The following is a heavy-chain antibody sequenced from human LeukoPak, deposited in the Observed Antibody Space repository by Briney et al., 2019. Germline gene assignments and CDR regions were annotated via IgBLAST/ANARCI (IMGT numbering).Heavy chain of an antibody. Sequence: SETLSLTCTVSGYSISSGYYWGWIRQPPGKGLEWNGSIYYSGSTYYNPSLKSRVTISVDTSKNQFSLKLSSVTATDTAVYYCARGPTGYEGYWGQGTLVTVSS. CDR2: IYYSGST. CDR3: ARGPTGYEGY. V-gene: IGHV4-38-2*02. D-gene: IGHD3-9*01. J-gene: IGHJ4*02. CDR1: GYSISSGYY.